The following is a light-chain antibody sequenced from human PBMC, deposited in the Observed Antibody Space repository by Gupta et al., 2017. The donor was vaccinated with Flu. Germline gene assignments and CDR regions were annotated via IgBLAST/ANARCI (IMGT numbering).Light chain of an antibody. Sequence: SVLTPPPSVSAAPGQKVTISCSGSSSNIGNNYVSWYQQLPGTTPKLLIYDNNKRPSGIPDRFSGSKSGTSATLGITGLQTGDEADYYCGTWDSRLSAAVFGGGTQLTVL. V-gene: IGLV1-51*01. CDR3: GTWDSRLSAAV. CDR1: SSNIGNNY. J-gene: IGLJ7*01. CDR2: DNN.